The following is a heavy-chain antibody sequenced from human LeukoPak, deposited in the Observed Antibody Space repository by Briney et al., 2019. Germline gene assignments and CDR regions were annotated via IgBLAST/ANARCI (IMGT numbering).Heavy chain of an antibody. CDR3: ARHRVETTGKYNWFDP. CDR2: IYTSGST. V-gene: IGHV4-4*07. D-gene: IGHD4-11*01. J-gene: IGHJ5*02. Sequence: SETLSLTCTVSGGSISSYYWSWIRQPAGKGLEWIGRIYTSGSTNYNPSLKSRVTMSVDTSKNQFSLKLSSVTAADTAVYYCARHRVETTGKYNWFDPWGQGTLVAVSS. CDR1: GGSISSYY.